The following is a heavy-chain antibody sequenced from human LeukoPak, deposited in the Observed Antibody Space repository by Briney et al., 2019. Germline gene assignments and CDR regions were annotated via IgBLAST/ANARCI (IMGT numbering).Heavy chain of an antibody. CDR3: AKEIVVVPAANTDY. Sequence: GGSLRLSCAASGFTFSSYAVSWVRQAPGKGLEWVSAISGSGGSTYYADSVKGRFTISRDNSKNTLYLQMNSLRAEDTAVYYCAKEIVVVPAANTDYWGQGTLVTVSS. J-gene: IGHJ4*02. V-gene: IGHV3-23*01. CDR2: ISGSGGST. CDR1: GFTFSSYA. D-gene: IGHD2-2*01.